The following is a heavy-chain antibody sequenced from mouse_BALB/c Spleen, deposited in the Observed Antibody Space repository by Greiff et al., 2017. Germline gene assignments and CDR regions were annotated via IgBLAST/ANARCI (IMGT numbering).Heavy chain of an antibody. J-gene: IGHJ3*01. Sequence: LQQPGSELVRPGASVKLSCKASGYTFTSYWMHWVKQRPGQGLEWIGNIYPGSGSTNYDEKFKSKATLTVDTSSSTAYMQLSSLTSEDSAVYYCARGEVYYGTGFAYWGQGTLVTVSA. CDR2: IYPGSGST. CDR1: GYTFTSYW. D-gene: IGHD2-1*01. V-gene: IGHV1S22*01. CDR3: ARGEVYYGTGFAY.